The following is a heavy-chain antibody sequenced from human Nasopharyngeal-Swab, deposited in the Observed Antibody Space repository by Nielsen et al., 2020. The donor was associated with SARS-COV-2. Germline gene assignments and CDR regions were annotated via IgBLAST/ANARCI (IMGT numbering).Heavy chain of an antibody. D-gene: IGHD2/OR15-2a*01. Sequence: SETLSLTCTVSGGSISPYYWGWIRQPPGKGLEWIGYIYYTGSTNYNPSLKSRLTISVDRSKNQFSLRLSSVTAADTAVYYCARENWQLANVFDIWGQGTMVTVSS. J-gene: IGHJ3*02. CDR3: ARENWQLANVFDI. V-gene: IGHV4-59*08. CDR1: GGSISPYY. CDR2: IYYTGST.